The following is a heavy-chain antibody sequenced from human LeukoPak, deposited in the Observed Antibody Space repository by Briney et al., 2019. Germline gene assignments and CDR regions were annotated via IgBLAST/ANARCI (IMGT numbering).Heavy chain of an antibody. Sequence: GGSLRLSCAASGFTFSTYDMNWVRQAAGEGLEWVSGIGAAGNTYYSGSVKGRFTITRDNSKNLLFLQMDSLGVGDTAVYYCARAPRINGYNYFHHWSQGTLVSVSS. D-gene: IGHD5-24*01. J-gene: IGHJ4*02. V-gene: IGHV3-13*04. CDR2: IGAAGNT. CDR1: GFTFSTYD. CDR3: ARAPRINGYNYFHH.